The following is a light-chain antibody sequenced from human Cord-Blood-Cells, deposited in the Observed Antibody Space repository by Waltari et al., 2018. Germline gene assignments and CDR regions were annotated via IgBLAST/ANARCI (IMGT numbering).Light chain of an antibody. CDR3: QQYNSYSRT. V-gene: IGKV1-5*03. J-gene: IGKJ2*01. CDR2: KAS. CDR1: QSISSW. Sequence: DIQMTQSPSTLSASVGDRFTITCRASQSISSWLAWYQQKPGKAPKLLIYKASSLESGVPSRFSGSGSGTEFTLTISSLQPDDFATYYCQQYNSYSRTFGQGTKLEIK.